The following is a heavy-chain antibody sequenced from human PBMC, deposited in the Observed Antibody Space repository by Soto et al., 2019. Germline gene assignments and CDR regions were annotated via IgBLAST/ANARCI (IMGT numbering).Heavy chain of an antibody. D-gene: IGHD3-3*01. CDR2: INPNSGGT. CDR1: GYTFTGYY. CDR3: ARDLKVTIFGVVIHYFDD. J-gene: IGHJ4*02. V-gene: IGHV1-2*04. Sequence: ASVKVSCKASGYTFTGYYMHWVRQAPGQGLEWMGWINPNSGGTNYAQKFQGWVTMTRDTSISTAYMELSRLRSDDTAVYYCARDLKVTIFGVVIHYFDDWGQGTLVTVSS.